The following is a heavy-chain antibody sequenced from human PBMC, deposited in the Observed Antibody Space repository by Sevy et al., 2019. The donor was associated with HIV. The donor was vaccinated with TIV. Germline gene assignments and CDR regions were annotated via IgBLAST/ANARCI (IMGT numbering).Heavy chain of an antibody. Sequence: GGSLRLSCAASGFTFSSYAMHWVRQAPGKGLEWVAVISYDGSNKYYADSVKGRFTISRDNSKNTLYLQMNSLRAGDTAVYYCARDQGYYDSSGYDAFDIWGQGTMVTVSS. D-gene: IGHD3-22*01. J-gene: IGHJ3*02. V-gene: IGHV3-30-3*01. CDR1: GFTFSSYA. CDR2: ISYDGSNK. CDR3: ARDQGYYDSSGYDAFDI.